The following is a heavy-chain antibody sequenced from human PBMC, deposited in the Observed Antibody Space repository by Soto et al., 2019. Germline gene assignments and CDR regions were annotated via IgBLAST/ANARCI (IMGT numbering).Heavy chain of an antibody. V-gene: IGHV4-30-4*01. Sequence: ASETLSVTCTVSGGSISSGDYYWSWIRQPPGKGLGWIGYIYYSGSTYYNPSLKSRVTISVDTSKNQFSLKLSSVTAADTAVYYCARGRGPFWFDPWGQGTLVTVSS. CDR2: IYYSGST. CDR1: GGSISSGDYY. J-gene: IGHJ5*02. CDR3: ARGRGPFWFDP. D-gene: IGHD3-10*01.